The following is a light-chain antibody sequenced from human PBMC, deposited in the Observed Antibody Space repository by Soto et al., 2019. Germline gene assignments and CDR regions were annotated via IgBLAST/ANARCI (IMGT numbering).Light chain of an antibody. Sequence: EIVMTQSPATLSASPGERVTLSCKASQSVSSNLAWYQQKPGQAPRLLIYDASNRATGIPARFSGSGSGTDFTLTISSLEPEDFAVYYCQQRSNWPSWTFGQGTKVDIK. CDR2: DAS. CDR3: QQRSNWPSWT. J-gene: IGKJ1*01. CDR1: QSVSSN. V-gene: IGKV3-11*01.